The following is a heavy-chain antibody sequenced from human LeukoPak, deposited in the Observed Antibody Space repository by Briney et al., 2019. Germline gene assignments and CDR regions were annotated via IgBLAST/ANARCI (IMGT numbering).Heavy chain of an antibody. V-gene: IGHV4-59*08. D-gene: IGHD4-23*01. J-gene: IGHJ4*02. CDR3: ARTTVVTTHFDY. CDR1: GGSISSYY. CDR2: IYYSGST. Sequence: PSGTLSLTCTVSGGSISSYYWSWIRQPPGKGLEWIGYIYYSGSTNYNPSLKSRVTISVDTSKNQFSLKLSSVTAADTAVYYCARTTVVTTHFDYWGQGTLVTVSS.